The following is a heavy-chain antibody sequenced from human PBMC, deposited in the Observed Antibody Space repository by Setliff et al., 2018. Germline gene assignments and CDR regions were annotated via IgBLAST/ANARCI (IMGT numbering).Heavy chain of an antibody. J-gene: IGHJ4*02. V-gene: IGHV4-61*02. CDR2: IYTSGST. Sequence: PSETLSPTCTVSGGSISSGSYYWSWIRQPAGKGLEWIGRIYTSGSTNYNPSLKSRVTISVDTSKNQFSLKLSSVTAADTAVYYCARTLLLSPYYFDYWGQGTLVTVSS. D-gene: IGHD2-21*01. CDR1: GGSISSGSYY. CDR3: ARTLLLSPYYFDY.